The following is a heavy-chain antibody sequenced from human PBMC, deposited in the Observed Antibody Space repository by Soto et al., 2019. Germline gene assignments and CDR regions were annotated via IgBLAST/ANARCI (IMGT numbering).Heavy chain of an antibody. Sequence: GGSLRLSCAASGFTFSSYSMNWVRQAPGKGLEWVSSISSSSSYIYYADSVKGRFTISRDNAKNSLYLQMNSLRAEDTAVYYCARDRGTMVRGVSPPYGMDVWGQGTTVTVSS. CDR1: GFTFSSYS. CDR3: ARDRGTMVRGVSPPYGMDV. J-gene: IGHJ6*02. D-gene: IGHD3-10*01. V-gene: IGHV3-21*01. CDR2: ISSSSSYI.